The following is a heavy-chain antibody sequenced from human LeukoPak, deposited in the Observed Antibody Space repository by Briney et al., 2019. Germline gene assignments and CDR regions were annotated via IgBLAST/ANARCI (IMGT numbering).Heavy chain of an antibody. Sequence: ASVKVSCKASGGTFSSYAISWLRQAPGQGLEWMGRLIPIFGTANYAQKFQGGVTITTDESTSTAYMELSSLRSEDTAVYYCAALGYCSGGSCYYIDYWGQGTLVTVSS. V-gene: IGHV1-69*05. CDR3: AALGYCSGGSCYYIDY. J-gene: IGHJ4*02. CDR2: LIPIFGTA. CDR1: GGTFSSYA. D-gene: IGHD2-15*01.